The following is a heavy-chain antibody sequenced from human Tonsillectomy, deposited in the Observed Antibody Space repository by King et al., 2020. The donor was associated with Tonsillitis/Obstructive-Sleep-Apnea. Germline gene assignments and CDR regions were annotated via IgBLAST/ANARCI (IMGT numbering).Heavy chain of an antibody. CDR1: GASIRTYY. D-gene: IGHD3-3*01. CDR2: IYYSGSN. V-gene: IGHV4-59*01. Sequence: VQLQESGPGLVKPSETLSLTCSVSGASIRTYYWSWIRPTPGKGLEWIGYIYYSGSNKYNPSLKSRVTILADTSKNQFSLRLSSVTAADTAVYYCARNRPHNYFWSGVDGLDIWGQGTMVSVSS. CDR3: ARNRPHNYFWSGVDGLDI. J-gene: IGHJ3*02.